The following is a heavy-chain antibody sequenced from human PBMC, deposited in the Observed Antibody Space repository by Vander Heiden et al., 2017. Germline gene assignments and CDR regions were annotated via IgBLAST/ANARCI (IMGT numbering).Heavy chain of an antibody. CDR2: IIPIFGAV. CDR1: GGAFTTYA. D-gene: IGHD6-6*01. Sequence: QVQLVQSGAEVKKPGSSVKVFCKASGGAFTTYAITWVRQAPGQGLEWMGGIIPIFGAVDYAQKFQDRITITADESTATAYMDLSNLRSEDTAVYYCADGKAARPDSDYFYYGLGVWGQGTTVTVSS. J-gene: IGHJ6*02. V-gene: IGHV1-69*01. CDR3: ADGKAARPDSDYFYYGLGV.